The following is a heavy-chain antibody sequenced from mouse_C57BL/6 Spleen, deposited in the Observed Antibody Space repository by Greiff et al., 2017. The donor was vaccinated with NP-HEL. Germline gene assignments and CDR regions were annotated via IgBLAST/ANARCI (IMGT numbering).Heavy chain of an antibody. Sequence: VQLQESGAELVRPGASVTLSCKASGYTFTDYEMHWVKQAPVHGLEWIGAIAPETGGTAYNQKFKGKAILTADKSSSTDNMELRGLTSEDSAVYYCTGDYDSWFGYWGKGTLVTVAA. V-gene: IGHV1-15*01. J-gene: IGHJ3*01. CDR3: TGDYDSWFGY. CDR2: IAPETGGT. CDR1: GYTFTDYE. D-gene: IGHD2-4*01.